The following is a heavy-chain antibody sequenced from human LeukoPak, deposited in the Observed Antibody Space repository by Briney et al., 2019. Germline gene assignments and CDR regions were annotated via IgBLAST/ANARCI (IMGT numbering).Heavy chain of an antibody. CDR2: IYHSGST. CDR3: TRDPGYARYMDV. V-gene: IGHV4-38-2*02. D-gene: IGHD1-1*01. Sequence: PSDTLSLTCTVSGHPNSSDYYLAWIRPPPRKGLEWTGSIYHSGSTYHGPALKNRVTISLDTSKNQFSLKLSSVTAADTAVYYCTRDPGYARYMDVWGKGTTVTVSS. CDR1: GHPNSSDYY. J-gene: IGHJ6*03.